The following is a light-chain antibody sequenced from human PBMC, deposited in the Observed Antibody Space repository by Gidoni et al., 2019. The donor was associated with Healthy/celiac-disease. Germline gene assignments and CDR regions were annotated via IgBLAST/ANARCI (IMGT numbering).Light chain of an antibody. Sequence: EIVMTQSPATLSVSPGERATLSCRASQSVSSNLACYQQKPGQAPRLLIYGASTRATGIPARFSGSGSGTEFTLTISSLQSEDFAVYYCQQYNNWPPLTFXGXTKVEIK. CDR3: QQYNNWPPLT. J-gene: IGKJ4*01. CDR2: GAS. CDR1: QSVSSN. V-gene: IGKV3-15*01.